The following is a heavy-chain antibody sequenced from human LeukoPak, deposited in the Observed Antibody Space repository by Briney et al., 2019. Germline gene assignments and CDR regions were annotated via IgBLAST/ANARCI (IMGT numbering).Heavy chain of an antibody. D-gene: IGHD2-2*01. CDR2: INHSGST. V-gene: IGHV4-34*01. Sequence: SETLSLTCAVYGGSFSGYYWSWIRQPPGKGLEWIGEINHSGSTNYNPSLKSRVTISVDTSKNQFSLKLSSVTAADTAVYYCARWGDIVVVPAAYNWFDPWGQGTLVTVSS. CDR1: GGSFSGYY. J-gene: IGHJ5*02. CDR3: ARWGDIVVVPAAYNWFDP.